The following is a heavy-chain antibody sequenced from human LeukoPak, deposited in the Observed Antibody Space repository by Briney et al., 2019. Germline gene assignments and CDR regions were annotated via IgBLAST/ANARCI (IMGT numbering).Heavy chain of an antibody. CDR3: ARNSSGIHFDY. J-gene: IGHJ4*02. V-gene: IGHV4-38-2*01. Sequence: PSETLSLTCAVSGYSISNTHYWGWIRQPPGKGLEWIGRIYNSGSTHYNPSLKSRNNISVDTSMNQFSLKLSSVPAPDTAVYYCARNSSGIHFDYWGRGTLVTVSS. CDR1: GYSISNTHY. CDR2: IYNSGST. D-gene: IGHD3-22*01.